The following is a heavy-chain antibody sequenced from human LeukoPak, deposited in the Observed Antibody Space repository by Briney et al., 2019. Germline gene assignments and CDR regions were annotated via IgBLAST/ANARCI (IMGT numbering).Heavy chain of an antibody. CDR2: INPNSGGT. V-gene: IGHV1-2*02. D-gene: IGHD3-22*01. Sequence: GASVKVSCKASGYTFTGYYMRWVRQAPGQGLEWMGWINPNSGGTNYAQKFQGRVTMTRDTSISTAYMELSRLRSDDTAVYYCASARYYYDSSGYYYSGLDAFDIWGQGTMVTVSS. CDR1: GYTFTGYY. CDR3: ASARYYYDSSGYYYSGLDAFDI. J-gene: IGHJ3*02.